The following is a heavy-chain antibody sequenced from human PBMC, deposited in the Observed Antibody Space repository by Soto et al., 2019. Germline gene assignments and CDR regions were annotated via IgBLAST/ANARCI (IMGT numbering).Heavy chain of an antibody. CDR1: GYTFSPYG. CDR2: INAADGDT. CDR3: AQDSERVQVPSTGWFDP. D-gene: IGHD1-1*01. V-gene: IGHV1-3*01. Sequence: QVQLVQSGAEVKKPGASVRISCETSGYTFSPYGIHWVRQAPGQRLEWMGWINAADGDTKYSQKFQGRVTITRDTSASTTYMELSSLTSEDTSSYYCAQDSERVQVPSTGWFDPWGQGTVVTVSS. J-gene: IGHJ5*02.